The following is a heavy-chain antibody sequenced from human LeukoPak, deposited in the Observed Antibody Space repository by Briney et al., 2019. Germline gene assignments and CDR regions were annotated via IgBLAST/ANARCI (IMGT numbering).Heavy chain of an antibody. Sequence: SETLSLTCAVSGYSISNTYYWGWIRQPPGKELGWIGSIYNSGSTHYNPSLKSRVTISVDTSKNQFSLKLTSVTAADTAVYYCARNSSGNYFDYWGQGTLVTVSS. J-gene: IGHJ4*02. CDR3: ARNSSGNYFDY. V-gene: IGHV4-38-2*01. D-gene: IGHD1-26*01. CDR1: GYSISNTYY. CDR2: IYNSGST.